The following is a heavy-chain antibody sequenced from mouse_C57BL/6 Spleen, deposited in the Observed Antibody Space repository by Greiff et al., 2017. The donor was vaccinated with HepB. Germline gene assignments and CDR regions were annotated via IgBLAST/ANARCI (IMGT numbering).Heavy chain of an antibody. J-gene: IGHJ4*01. V-gene: IGHV7-3*01. D-gene: IGHD1-1*02. Sequence: EVRVVESGGGVVQPGGSLSLSCAAAGFTFTDYYMSWVRQPPGKALEWLGFIRNKANGYTTEYSAAVKGRFTISRDKSQSILYLQMNALRAEDSATYYCAVYRSIPVDYAMDYWGQGSSVTVSS. CDR2: IRNKANGYTT. CDR3: AVYRSIPVDYAMDY. CDR1: GFTFTDYY.